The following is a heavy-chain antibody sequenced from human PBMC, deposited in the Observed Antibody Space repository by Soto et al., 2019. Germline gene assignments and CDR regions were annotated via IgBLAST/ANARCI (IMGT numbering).Heavy chain of an antibody. D-gene: IGHD3-3*01. CDR1: EITLRDSA. CDR2: LTGDAKTT. J-gene: IGHJ5*02. CDR3: ARITRS. V-gene: IGHV3-23*01. Sequence: EAQLLESGGGLVRPGGSLRLSCAASEITLRDSAMTWVRQAPGKGLEWISSLTGDAKTTYYADSVKGLFTVSRDISKNTFYLQMESLRAEDTAMYFCARITRSWGQGTLVTVSS.